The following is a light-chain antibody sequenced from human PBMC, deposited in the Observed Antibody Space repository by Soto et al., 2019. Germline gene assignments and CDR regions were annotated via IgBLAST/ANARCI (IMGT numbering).Light chain of an antibody. V-gene: IGKV3-15*01. CDR1: QSVSSN. Sequence: EIVMTQSPATLSVSPGERATLSCRASQSVSSNLAWYQQKAGQAPRLLIYGASTRATGIPARFSGSGSGTEFTLTISSLQSEDSAVYSCQQYNAWPRTFGQGTNVEI. CDR2: GAS. J-gene: IGKJ1*01. CDR3: QQYNAWPRT.